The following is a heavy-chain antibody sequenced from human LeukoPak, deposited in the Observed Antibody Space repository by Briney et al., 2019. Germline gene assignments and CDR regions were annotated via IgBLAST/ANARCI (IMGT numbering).Heavy chain of an antibody. Sequence: SETLSLTCAVYGGSFSGYYWSWIRQPPGKGLEWIGEINHSGSTNYNPSLKSRVTTSVDTSKNQFSLKLSSVTAADTAVYYCARYAWLQFRSFDYWGQGTLVTVSS. CDR1: GGSFSGYY. CDR2: INHSGST. V-gene: IGHV4-34*01. J-gene: IGHJ4*02. CDR3: ARYAWLQFRSFDY. D-gene: IGHD5-24*01.